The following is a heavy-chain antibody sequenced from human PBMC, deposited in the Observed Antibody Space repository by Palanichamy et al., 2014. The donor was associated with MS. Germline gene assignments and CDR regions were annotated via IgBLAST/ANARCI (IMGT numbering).Heavy chain of an antibody. CDR3: ARDLSSTISCYSY. D-gene: IGHD2-2*01. CDR1: GFTFSSYS. Sequence: EVQLVEVVGEGLVKPGGSRRLSCAASGFTFSSYSMNWVRQAPGKGLEWVSSISSSGGYIYYADSVKGRFTISRDNTRNSLYLQMNGLRAEDTAVYFCARDLSSTISCYSYWGQGTLVTVSS. V-gene: IGHV3-21*01. CDR2: ISSSGGYI. J-gene: IGHJ4*02.